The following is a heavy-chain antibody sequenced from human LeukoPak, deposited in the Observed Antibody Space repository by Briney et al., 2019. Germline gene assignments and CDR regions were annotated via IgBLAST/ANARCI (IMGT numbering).Heavy chain of an antibody. CDR1: GGSISSNNW. Sequence: SETLSLTCAVSGGSISSNNWWGWVRQPPGKGLEWIGEIYHSGSPNYNPSLKSRVTISVDKSRNHFSLNLNSVTPEDTAVYYCARRLTQYDCFDPWGQGILVTVSS. CDR2: IYHSGSP. V-gene: IGHV4/OR15-8*01. J-gene: IGHJ5*02. D-gene: IGHD2-2*01. CDR3: ARRLTQYDCFDP.